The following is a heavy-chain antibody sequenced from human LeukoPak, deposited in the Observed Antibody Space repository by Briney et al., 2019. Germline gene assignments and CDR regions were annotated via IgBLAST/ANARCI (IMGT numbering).Heavy chain of an antibody. J-gene: IGHJ4*02. V-gene: IGHV1-69*05. D-gene: IGHD3-3*01. CDR1: GGTFSSYA. CDR2: IIPIFGTA. Sequence: SVKVSCKASGGTFSSYAISWVRQAPGQGLEWMGGIIPIFGTANYAQKFQGRVTITTDESTSTAYMELRSLRSADTAVYYCARAITIFGVVIISEFDYWGQGTLVTVSS. CDR3: ARAITIFGVVIISEFDY.